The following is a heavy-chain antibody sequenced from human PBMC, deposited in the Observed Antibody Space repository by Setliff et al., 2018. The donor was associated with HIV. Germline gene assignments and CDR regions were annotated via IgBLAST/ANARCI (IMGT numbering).Heavy chain of an antibody. J-gene: IGHJ6*03. V-gene: IGHV4-4*09. CDR1: GGSLSSYY. D-gene: IGHD5-18*01. CDR2: IDNSGST. CDR3: ARRGYSYVERVYYYYMDV. Sequence: LSLNCTVSGGSLSSYYWSWIRQPPGKGLEWIGYIDNSGSTNYNPSLKSRVTISVDTSKNQISLKLSSVTAADTAMYYCARRGYSYVERVYYYYMDVWGKGTTVTVSS.